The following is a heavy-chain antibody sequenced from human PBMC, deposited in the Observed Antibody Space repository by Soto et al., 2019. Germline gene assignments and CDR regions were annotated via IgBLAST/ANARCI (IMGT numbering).Heavy chain of an antibody. V-gene: IGHV3-23*01. CDR1: GFTFSSYA. CDR3: ARGPRYCSGYSCDYYMDV. CDR2: ISGSAATT. D-gene: IGHD2-15*01. J-gene: IGHJ6*03. Sequence: EVQLLESGGGLVQPGGSLRLSCAASGFTFSSYAMSWVRQAPGKGLEWVSAISGSAATTFYADSVKGRFTVSRDNSKNTLYRQKNSLRAEDTAVYYCARGPRYCSGYSCDYYMDVWGKGTTVTVSS.